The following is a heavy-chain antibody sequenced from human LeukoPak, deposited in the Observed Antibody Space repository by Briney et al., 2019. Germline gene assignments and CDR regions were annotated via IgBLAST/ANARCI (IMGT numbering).Heavy chain of an antibody. Sequence: PGGSLRLSCAASGFTFSSYGMHWVRQAPGKGLEWVAVISYDGSNKYYADSVKGRFTISRDNSKNTLYLQMNSLSAEDTAVYYCANGLGYCSSTSCRGGAFDIWGQGTMVTVSS. CDR1: GFTFSSYG. J-gene: IGHJ3*02. CDR2: ISYDGSNK. CDR3: ANGLGYCSSTSCRGGAFDI. V-gene: IGHV3-30*18. D-gene: IGHD2-2*03.